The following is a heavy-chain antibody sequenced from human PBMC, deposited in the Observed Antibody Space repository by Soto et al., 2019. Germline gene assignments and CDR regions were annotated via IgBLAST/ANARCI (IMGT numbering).Heavy chain of an antibody. V-gene: IGHV3-21*06. CDR2: ISSSSIYT. J-gene: IGHJ6*03. CDR3: ARAFKESQYYYYCMDV. D-gene: IGHD3-10*01. Sequence: EVQLVESGGGLVKPGGSLRLSCVVSGFTFSSYSMNWVRQAPGKGLEWVSSISSSSIYTYYADSVKGRFTISRDNAKNSVYLQMNSLRAKDTAVYYCARAFKESQYYYYCMDVWGKGTTVTVSS. CDR1: GFTFSSYS.